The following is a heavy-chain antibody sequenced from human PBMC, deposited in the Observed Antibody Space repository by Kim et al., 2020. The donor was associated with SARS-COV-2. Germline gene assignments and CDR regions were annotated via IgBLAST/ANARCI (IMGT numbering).Heavy chain of an antibody. CDR2: IKQDGSEK. Sequence: GGSLRLSCAASGFTFSSYWMSWVRQAPGKGLEWVANIKQDGSEKYYVDSVKGRFTISRDNAKNSLYLQMNSLRAEDTAVYYCARDTPYYSSSFPWAFYYYYYGMDVWGQGTTVTVSS. J-gene: IGHJ6*02. CDR1: GFTFSSYW. D-gene: IGHD6-6*01. V-gene: IGHV3-7*01. CDR3: ARDTPYYSSSFPWAFYYYYYGMDV.